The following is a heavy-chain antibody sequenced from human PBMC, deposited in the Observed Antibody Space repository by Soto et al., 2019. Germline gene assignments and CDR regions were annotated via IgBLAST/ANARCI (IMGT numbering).Heavy chain of an antibody. CDR2: IYSGGST. CDR1: GFTVSSNY. CDR3: AKGPHSASGYYYMHV. J-gene: IGHJ6*03. Sequence: GGSLRLSCAASGFTVSSNYMSWVRQAPGKGLEWVSVIYSGGSTYYADSVKGRFTISRDNSKNTLYLQMNSLTAEDTAVYYCAKGPHSASGYYYMHVWGKGTTVTVSS. V-gene: IGHV3-66*01. D-gene: IGHD3-10*01.